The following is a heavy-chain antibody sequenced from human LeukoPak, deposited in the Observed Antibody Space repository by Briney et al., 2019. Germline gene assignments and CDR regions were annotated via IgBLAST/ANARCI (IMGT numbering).Heavy chain of an antibody. CDR2: MNPNSGNT. CDR3: ARGSYYYDSSGYYDGWFDP. Sequence: ASVKVSCKASGYTFTSYDINWVRQATGQGLEWMGWMNPNSGNTGYAQKFQGRATITRNTSISTAYMELSSLRSEDTAVYYCARGSYYYDSSGYYDGWFDPWGQGTLVTVSS. D-gene: IGHD3-22*01. V-gene: IGHV1-8*03. J-gene: IGHJ5*02. CDR1: GYTFTSYD.